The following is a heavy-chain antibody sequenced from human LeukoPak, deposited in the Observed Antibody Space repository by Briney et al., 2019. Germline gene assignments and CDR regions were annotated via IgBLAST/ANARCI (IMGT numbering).Heavy chain of an antibody. V-gene: IGHV1-8*01. CDR2: MNPNSGNT. J-gene: IGHJ4*02. CDR3: ARVSSMVAAEFDY. Sequence: GASVKVSCKTSGYTFTNYDINWVRQATGQGLEWMGWMNPNSGNTGYAQKFQGRVTMTRNTSISTAYMELSSLRSDDTAVYYCARVSSMVAAEFDYWGQGTLVTVSS. D-gene: IGHD6-25*01. CDR1: GYTFTNYD.